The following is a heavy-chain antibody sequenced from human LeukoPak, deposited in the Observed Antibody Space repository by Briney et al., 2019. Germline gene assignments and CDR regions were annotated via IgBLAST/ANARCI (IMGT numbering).Heavy chain of an antibody. V-gene: IGHV4-39*01. Sequence: SETLSLTCTVSGGSISSSSYYWGWIRQPPGKGLEWIGSIYYSGSTYYNPSLKSRVTISVDTSKHQFSLKLSSVTAADTAVYYCARHGSGIAAAGTPRPGYYYMDVWGKGTTVTVSS. D-gene: IGHD6-13*01. J-gene: IGHJ6*03. CDR2: IYYSGST. CDR1: GGSISSSSYY. CDR3: ARHGSGIAAAGTPRPGYYYMDV.